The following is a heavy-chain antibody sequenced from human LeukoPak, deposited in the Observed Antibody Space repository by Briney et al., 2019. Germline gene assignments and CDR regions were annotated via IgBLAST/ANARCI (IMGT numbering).Heavy chain of an antibody. CDR1: GFTFSSYA. J-gene: IGHJ5*02. D-gene: IGHD2-2*01. CDR3: AKGYCSSTSCHKYNWFDP. CDR2: ISYDGSNK. Sequence: GRSLRLSCAASGFTFSSYAMHWVRQAPGKGLEWVAVISYDGSNKYYADSVKGRFTISRDNSKNTLYLQMNSLRAEDTAVYYCAKGYCSSTSCHKYNWFDPWGQGTLVTVSS. V-gene: IGHV3-30-3*01.